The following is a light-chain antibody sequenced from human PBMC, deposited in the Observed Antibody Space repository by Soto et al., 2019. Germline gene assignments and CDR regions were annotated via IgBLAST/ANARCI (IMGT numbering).Light chain of an antibody. CDR2: KAS. CDR1: QTISSW. CDR3: QQYKSYSWT. Sequence: DIQMTQSPSTLSGSVGDRVTITCRASQTISSWLAWYQQKPGKDPKLLIYKASTLKSGVPSRFSGSGSGTEFNLTISRLQPDDFATYYCQQYKSYSWTFGQGTKVDIK. J-gene: IGKJ1*01. V-gene: IGKV1-5*03.